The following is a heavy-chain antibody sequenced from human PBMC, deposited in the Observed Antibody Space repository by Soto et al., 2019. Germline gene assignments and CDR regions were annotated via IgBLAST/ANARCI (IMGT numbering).Heavy chain of an antibody. D-gene: IGHD2-15*01. Sequence: GASVKVSCKASGGTFSSYTISWVRQAPGQGLEWMGRIIPILGIANYAQKFQGRVTITADKSTSTAYMELSSLRSEDTAVYYCARDLRDIVVVVAADAFDIWGQGTMVTVSS. V-gene: IGHV1-69*04. CDR3: ARDLRDIVVVVAADAFDI. CDR1: GGTFSSYT. J-gene: IGHJ3*02. CDR2: IIPILGIA.